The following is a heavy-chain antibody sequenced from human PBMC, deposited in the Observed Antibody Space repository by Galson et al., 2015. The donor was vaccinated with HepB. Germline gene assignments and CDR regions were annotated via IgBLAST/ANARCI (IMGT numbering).Heavy chain of an antibody. J-gene: IGHJ6*02. D-gene: IGHD2-15*01. V-gene: IGHV1-3*01. CDR3: ATRDPDIVVVVGDYYYGMDV. CDR1: GYTFTSYA. Sequence: SVKVSCKASGYTFTSYAMHWVRQAPGQRLEWMGWINAGNGNTKYSQKFQGRVTITRDTSASTAYMELSSPRSEDTAVYYCATRDPDIVVVVGDYYYGMDVWGQGTTVTVSS. CDR2: INAGNGNT.